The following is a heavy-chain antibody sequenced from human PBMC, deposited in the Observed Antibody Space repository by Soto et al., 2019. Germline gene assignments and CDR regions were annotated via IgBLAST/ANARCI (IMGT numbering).Heavy chain of an antibody. J-gene: IGHJ4*02. CDR2: ISSSSSCI. Sequence: GVSLRLSCAASGFTFSSYRMNWVRQAPGKGLEWVSSISSSSSCIYYADSVKGRFTISRDNAKNTLYLQMNSLRAEDTAVYYCARVHQPGIAAPLYFDYWGQGTLVTVSS. CDR1: GFTFSSYR. V-gene: IGHV3-21*01. CDR3: ARVHQPGIAAPLYFDY. D-gene: IGHD6-13*01.